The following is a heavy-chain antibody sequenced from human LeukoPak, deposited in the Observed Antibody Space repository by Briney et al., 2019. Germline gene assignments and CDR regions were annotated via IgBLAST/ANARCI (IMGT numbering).Heavy chain of an antibody. D-gene: IGHD6-6*01. V-gene: IGHV3-53*01. CDR3: ARVEWNSSSFLQFDP. Sequence: PGGSLRLSCAASGFTVSSNYMSWVRQAPGKGLEWVSVIYSGGSTYYADSVKGRFTISRDNSKNTLYLQMNSLRAEDTAVYYCARVEWNSSSFLQFDPWGQGTLVTVSS. J-gene: IGHJ5*02. CDR2: IYSGGST. CDR1: GFTVSSNY.